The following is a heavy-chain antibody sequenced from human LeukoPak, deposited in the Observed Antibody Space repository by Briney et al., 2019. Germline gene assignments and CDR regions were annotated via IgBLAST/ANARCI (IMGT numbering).Heavy chain of an antibody. CDR1: GGSISSSSYY. V-gene: IGHV4-39*01. CDR2: IYYSGST. Sequence: SETLSLTCTVSGGSISSSSYYWGWIRQPPGKGLEWIGRIYYSGSTYYNPSLKSRVTISVDTSKNQFSLKLSSVTAADTAVYYCASRGADCGGDCYSFGTWGQGTLVTVSS. J-gene: IGHJ4*02. D-gene: IGHD2-21*02. CDR3: ASRGADCGGDCYSFGT.